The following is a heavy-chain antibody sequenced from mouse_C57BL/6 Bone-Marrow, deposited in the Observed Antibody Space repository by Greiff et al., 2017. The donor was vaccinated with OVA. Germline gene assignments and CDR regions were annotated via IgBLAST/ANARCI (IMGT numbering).Heavy chain of an antibody. CDR3: AREDSNYAWFAY. J-gene: IGHJ3*01. Sequence: EVNVVESGGGLVKPGGSLKLSCAASGFTFSSYAMSWVRQTPEKRLEWVATISDGGSYTYYPDNVKGRFTISRDNAKNNLYLQMSHLKSEDTAMYYCAREDSNYAWFAYWGQGTLVTVSA. V-gene: IGHV5-4*01. CDR2: ISDGGSYT. D-gene: IGHD2-5*01. CDR1: GFTFSSYA.